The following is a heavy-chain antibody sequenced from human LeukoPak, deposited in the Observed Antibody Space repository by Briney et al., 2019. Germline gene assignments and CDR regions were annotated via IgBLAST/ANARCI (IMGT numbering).Heavy chain of an antibody. CDR2: IWYDGSNK. CDR1: GFTFSTYG. D-gene: IGHD4-11*01. V-gene: IGHV3-33*01. CDR3: ASRNGMTTEIDY. Sequence: PGGSLRLSCAASGFTFSTYGMHWVRQPPGKGLEWVAVIWYDGSNKYCADSVKGRFTISRDNSKNTLYLQMNSLRAEDTAVYYCASRNGMTTEIDYWGQGILVTVSP. J-gene: IGHJ4*02.